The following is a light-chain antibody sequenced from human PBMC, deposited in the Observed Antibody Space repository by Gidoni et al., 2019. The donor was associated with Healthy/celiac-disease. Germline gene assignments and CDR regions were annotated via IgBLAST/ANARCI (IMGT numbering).Light chain of an antibody. Sequence: EIVLPQSPGTLSLSPGERATLSCRASQSVSSSYLAWYQQKPGQAPRVLIYGASSRATGIPDRFSGSGSGTDFTLTISRLEPEDFAVYYCQQYGSSSITFGQGTRLEIK. CDR2: GAS. CDR1: QSVSSSY. V-gene: IGKV3-20*01. J-gene: IGKJ5*01. CDR3: QQYGSSSIT.